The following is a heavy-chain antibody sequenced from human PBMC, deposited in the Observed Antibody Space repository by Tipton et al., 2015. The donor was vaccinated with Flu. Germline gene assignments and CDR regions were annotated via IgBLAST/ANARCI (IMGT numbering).Heavy chain of an antibody. CDR2: INSDGSSI. Sequence: GSLRLSCAASGLTFSSSWMHWVRQGPGKGLVWVSRINSDGSSISYADSVKGRFTISRDNAKNTLYLQMNSLRAEDTAVCYCRLGLDYWGQGTLVTVSS. CDR1: GLTFSSSW. CDR3: RLGLDY. V-gene: IGHV3-74*01. D-gene: IGHD3-9*01. J-gene: IGHJ4*02.